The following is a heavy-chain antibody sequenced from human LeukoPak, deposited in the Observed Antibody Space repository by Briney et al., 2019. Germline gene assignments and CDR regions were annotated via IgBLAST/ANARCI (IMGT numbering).Heavy chain of an antibody. CDR1: GGSISSGSFY. CDR3: ARAHGGYYGSGSYYDYYYYYMDV. J-gene: IGHJ6*03. CDR2: IYYSGST. V-gene: IGHV4-61*10. Sequence: SETLSLTCTVSGGSISSGSFYWSWIRQPAGKGLEWIGRIYYSGSTNYNPSLKSRVTISVDTSKNQFSLKLSSVTAADTAVYYCARAHGGYYGSGSYYDYYYYYMDVWGKGTTVTVSS. D-gene: IGHD3-10*01.